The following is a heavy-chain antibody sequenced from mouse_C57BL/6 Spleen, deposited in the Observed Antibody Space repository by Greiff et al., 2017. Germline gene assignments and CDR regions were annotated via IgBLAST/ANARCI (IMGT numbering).Heavy chain of an antibody. CDR1: GYTFTDYE. V-gene: IGHV1-15*01. CDR2: IDPETGGT. Sequence: VQLQQSGAELVRPGASVTLSCKASGYTFTDYEMHWVKQTPVHGLEWIGAIDPETGGTAYNQKFKGKAILTADKSSSTAYMELRSLTSEDSAVYYCTRNYYDYSFDYWGQGTTLTGSS. CDR3: TRNYYDYSFDY. D-gene: IGHD2-4*01. J-gene: IGHJ2*01.